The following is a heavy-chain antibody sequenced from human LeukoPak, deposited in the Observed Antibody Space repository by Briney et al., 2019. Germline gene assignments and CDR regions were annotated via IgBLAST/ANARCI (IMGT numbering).Heavy chain of an antibody. V-gene: IGHV4-39*01. J-gene: IGHJ4*02. CDR2: IYDSGST. CDR1: GGSIRSSYYY. CDR3: ARVNYGSATKEDY. D-gene: IGHD3-10*01. Sequence: KPSETLSLTCTVSGGSIRSSYYYWGWIRQPPGKGLEWIGSIYDSGSTYYNPSLKSRVTISVDTSKNQFSLKLNSVTAADTAVYYCARVNYGSATKEDYWGQGTLVTVSS.